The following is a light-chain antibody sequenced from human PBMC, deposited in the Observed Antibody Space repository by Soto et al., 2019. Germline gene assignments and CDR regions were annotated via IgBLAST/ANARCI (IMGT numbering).Light chain of an antibody. CDR1: SSDVGGYNY. CDR3: CSYAGSYTVI. V-gene: IGLV2-11*01. J-gene: IGLJ2*01. CDR2: AVS. Sequence: QSALTQPRSVSGSPGQSVTISCTGTSSDVGGYNYVSWYQQHPGKAPKVMIYAVSKRPSGVPDRFSGSKSGNTASLTISGLQAEDEADYYCCSYAGSYTVIFGGGTKVTVL.